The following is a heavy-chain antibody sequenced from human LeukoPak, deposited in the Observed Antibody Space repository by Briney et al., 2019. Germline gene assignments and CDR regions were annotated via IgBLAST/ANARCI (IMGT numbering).Heavy chain of an antibody. CDR2: ISYHARDQ. CDR3: TRANDSSGYYDY. CDR1: GFTFSDHA. D-gene: IGHD3-22*01. J-gene: IGHJ4*02. V-gene: IGHV3-30*04. Sequence: GGSLRLSCTASGFTFSDHAMHWVRQAPGKGLEWVTVISYHARDQFYADSVKGRFTISRDNAKNTLYLQMDSLRAEDTAVYYCTRANDSSGYYDYWGQGTLVTVSS.